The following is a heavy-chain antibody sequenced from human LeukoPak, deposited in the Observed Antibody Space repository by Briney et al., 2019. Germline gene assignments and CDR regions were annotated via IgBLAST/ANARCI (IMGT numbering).Heavy chain of an antibody. Sequence: SETLSLTCAVYGRSFSGYYWSWIRQPPGKGLEWIGEINHSGSSNYNPSLKSRVTISVDTSKNQFSLKLSSVTAADTAVYYCGSRGYWGQGTLVTVSS. J-gene: IGHJ4*02. CDR2: INHSGSS. CDR1: GRSFSGYY. CDR3: GSRGY. V-gene: IGHV4-34*01.